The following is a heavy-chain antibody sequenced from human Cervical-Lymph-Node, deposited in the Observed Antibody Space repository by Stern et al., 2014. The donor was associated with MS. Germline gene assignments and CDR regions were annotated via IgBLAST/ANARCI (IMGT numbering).Heavy chain of an antibody. J-gene: IGHJ5*02. CDR1: GYTFINYW. CDR3: ARRGFSIDSRCYAEGWFAP. Sequence: VQLVESEAEVKKPGESLKISCKASGYTFINYWIGWVRQVPGKGLEWMGSIYPGDSDIRSTPSFEVKVTISADKSINTAYLQWSSLKAWDAGMYYCARRGFSIDSRCYAEGWFAPWGQGTLVTVSS. D-gene: IGHD6-6*01. CDR2: IYPGDSDI. V-gene: IGHV5-51*01.